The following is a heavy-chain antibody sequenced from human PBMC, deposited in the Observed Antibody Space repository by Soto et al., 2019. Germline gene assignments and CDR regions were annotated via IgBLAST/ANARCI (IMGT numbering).Heavy chain of an antibody. D-gene: IGHD2-15*01. CDR1: GGTFSSYT. Sequence: SVKVSCKASGGTFSSYTISWVRQAPGQGLEWMGRIIPILGIANYAQKFQGRVTITADRSTSTAYMELSSLRSEDTAVYYCARDGGIYCSGGSCYGWFYFDYWGQGTLVTVSS. CDR2: IIPILGIA. V-gene: IGHV1-69*04. J-gene: IGHJ4*02. CDR3: ARDGGIYCSGGSCYGWFYFDY.